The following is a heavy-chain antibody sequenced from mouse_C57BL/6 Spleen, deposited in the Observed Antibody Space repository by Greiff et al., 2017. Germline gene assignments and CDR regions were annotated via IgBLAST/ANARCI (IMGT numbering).Heavy chain of an antibody. CDR1: GYTFTSYG. J-gene: IGHJ4*01. Sequence: QVQLKESGAELARPGASVKLSCKASGYTFTSYGISWVKQRTGQGLEWIGEIYPRSGNTYYNEKFKGKATLTADKSSSTAYMELRSLTSEDSAVYFCARRADYDYDYYAMDYWGQGTSVTVSS. V-gene: IGHV1-81*01. D-gene: IGHD2-4*01. CDR3: ARRADYDYDYYAMDY. CDR2: IYPRSGNT.